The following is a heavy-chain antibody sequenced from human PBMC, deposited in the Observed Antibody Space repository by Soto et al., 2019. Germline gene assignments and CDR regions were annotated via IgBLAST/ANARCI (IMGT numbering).Heavy chain of an antibody. CDR1: GFTFSSYW. CDR3: ARGPPISMYGYNWFDP. CDR2: INSDGSIT. Sequence: PGGSLRLSCAASGFTFSSYWMHWVRQAPGNGLVWVSRINSDGSITNNADSVRGRFTISRDNAKNTLHLQMNSLRAEDTAVYYCARGPPISMYGYNWFDPWGQGTLVT. D-gene: IGHD5-18*01. J-gene: IGHJ5*02. V-gene: IGHV3-74*01.